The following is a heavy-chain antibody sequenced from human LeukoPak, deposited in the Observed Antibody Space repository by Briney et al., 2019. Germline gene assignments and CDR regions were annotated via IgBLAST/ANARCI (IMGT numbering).Heavy chain of an antibody. V-gene: IGHV4-34*01. CDR3: ARGTAPFDY. CDR2: INHSGST. CDR1: GGSFSGYY. Sequence: SETLSLTCAVYGGSFSGYYWSWIRQPPGKGLERIGEINHSGSTNYNPSLKSRVTISVDTSKNQFSLKLSSVTAADTAVYYCARGTAPFDYWGQGTLVTVSS. J-gene: IGHJ4*02.